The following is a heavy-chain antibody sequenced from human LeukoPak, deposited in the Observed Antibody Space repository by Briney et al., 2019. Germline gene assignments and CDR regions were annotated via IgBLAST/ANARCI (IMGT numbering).Heavy chain of an antibody. CDR3: TRHIAAAGPDY. V-gene: IGHV5-51*01. D-gene: IGHD6-13*01. CDR1: GYSFTSHW. CDR2: IYAGDSGT. Sequence: GESLKISCRGSGYSFTSHWIDWVRQMPGKGLEWMAIIYAGDSGTRISPSFQGQVTISADKSISTAYLQWSSLKASDTAIYYCTRHIAAAGPDYWGQGTLVTVSS. J-gene: IGHJ4*02.